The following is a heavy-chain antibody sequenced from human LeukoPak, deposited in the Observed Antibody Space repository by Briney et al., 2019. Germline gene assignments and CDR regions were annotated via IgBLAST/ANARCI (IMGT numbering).Heavy chain of an antibody. CDR3: AKSSAAAGNSWFDP. J-gene: IGHJ5*02. Sequence: GGSLRLACAASGFTFSSYAMSWVRHAPGKGLEWVSAISGSGGSTYYADSVKGRFPISRANAKNTLYLQMDSLRAEHTAVYYCAKSSAAAGNSWFDPWGQGALVTVSS. CDR2: ISGSGGST. V-gene: IGHV3-23*01. CDR1: GFTFSSYA. D-gene: IGHD6-13*01.